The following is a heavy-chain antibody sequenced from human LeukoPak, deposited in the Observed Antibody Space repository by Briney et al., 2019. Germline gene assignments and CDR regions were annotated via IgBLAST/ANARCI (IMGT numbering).Heavy chain of an antibody. CDR1: GYTFTIYE. V-gene: IGHV1-8*01. CDR2: ISPDTGDT. J-gene: IGHJ5*02. CDR3: ERGPRFDP. Sequence: ASVKVSCKASGYTFTIYEFNWVRQAPGQGIEWLGYISPDTGDTGYAQKFQGRVTMTRDTSISTAYMELSSLSPEDTAVYYCERGPRFDPWGQGTLVTVSS.